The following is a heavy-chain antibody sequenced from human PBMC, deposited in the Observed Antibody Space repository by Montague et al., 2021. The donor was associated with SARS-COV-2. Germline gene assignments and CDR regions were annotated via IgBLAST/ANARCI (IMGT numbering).Heavy chain of an antibody. V-gene: IGHV3-20*04. D-gene: IGHD3-10*01. CDR2: INWNGGST. CDR1: GFTFDDYG. CDR3: ARDTSSTVRGVTTYYTYYGMDV. J-gene: IGHJ6*02. Sequence: SLRLSCAASGFTFDDYGMSWVRQAPGKGLEWVSGINWNGGSTGYADSVKGRFTISRDNAKNSLYLQMNSLRAEDTALYYCARDTSSTVRGVTTYYTYYGMDVWGQGTAVTVSS.